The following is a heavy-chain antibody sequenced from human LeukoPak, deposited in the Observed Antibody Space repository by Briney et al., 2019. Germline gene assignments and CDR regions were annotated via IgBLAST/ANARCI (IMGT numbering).Heavy chain of an antibody. CDR2: TGLNSVNT. CDR1: GFTFSRHA. CDR3: AKGDDIGKHPTRAYYFDT. V-gene: IGHV3-23*01. Sequence: GGSLRLSCAASGFTFSRHAKSWVRQAPGKGLEWVSTTGLNSVNTLCAESVQGRFSISRDNSKNTLDLQMDNLRVDDTAVYYCAKGDDIGKHPTRAYYFDTWGQGTLVTVSS. D-gene: IGHD5-24*01. J-gene: IGHJ4*02.